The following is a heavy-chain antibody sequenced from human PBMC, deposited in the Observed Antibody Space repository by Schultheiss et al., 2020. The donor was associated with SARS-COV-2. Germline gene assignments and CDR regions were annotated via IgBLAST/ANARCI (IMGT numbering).Heavy chain of an antibody. CDR3: ASVAGVRPRRLFSFGKPYYFDY. V-gene: IGHV3-30*07. CDR1: GFTFSSYA. D-gene: IGHD3-22*01. Sequence: GGSLRLSCAASGFTFSSYAMSWVRQAPGKGLEWVAVISYDGSNKYYADSVKGRFTISRDNAKNSLYLQMNSLRAEDTAVYYCASVAGVRPRRLFSFGKPYYFDYWGQGTLVTVSS. CDR2: ISYDGSNK. J-gene: IGHJ4*02.